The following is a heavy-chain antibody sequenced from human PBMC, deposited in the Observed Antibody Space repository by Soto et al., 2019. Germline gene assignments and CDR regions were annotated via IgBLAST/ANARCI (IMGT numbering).Heavy chain of an antibody. D-gene: IGHD3-9*01. CDR3: ARQLSYYDILTGYSAPTYYYYMDV. Sequence: GESLKISCKGSGYSFTSYWIGWVRQMPGKGLEWMGIIYPGDSDTRYSPSFQGQVTISADKSISTAYLQWSSLKASDTAMYYCARQLSYYDILTGYSAPTYYYYMDVWGKGTTVTVYS. V-gene: IGHV5-51*01. CDR2: IYPGDSDT. CDR1: GYSFTSYW. J-gene: IGHJ6*03.